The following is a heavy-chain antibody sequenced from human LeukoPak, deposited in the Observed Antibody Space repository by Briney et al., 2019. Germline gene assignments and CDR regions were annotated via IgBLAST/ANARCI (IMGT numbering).Heavy chain of an antibody. D-gene: IGHD4-17*01. J-gene: IGHJ3*02. CDR1: GGSFSGYY. CDR2: INHSGST. CDR3: ARGSLYDYGDYPDDAFDI. Sequence: SETLSLTCAVYGGSFSGYYWSWIRQPPGKGLEWIGEINHSGSTYYNPSLKSRVTISVDTSKNQFSLKLSSVTAADTAVYYCARGSLYDYGDYPDDAFDIWGQGTMVTVSS. V-gene: IGHV4-34*01.